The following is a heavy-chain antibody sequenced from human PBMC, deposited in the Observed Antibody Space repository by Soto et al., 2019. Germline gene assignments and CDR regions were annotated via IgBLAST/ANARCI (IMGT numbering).Heavy chain of an antibody. CDR1: GFTFSSYA. CDR2: ISGGGGST. Sequence: PRGSLRLSCAASGFTFSSYAITWVRQAPGKGLEWVSGISGGGGSTYYADSVKGRFTISRDNSKNTLYLQMNSLRAEDTAVYYCAKGVEAAYYYGSSGYYGFDYWGQGTLVTVSS. J-gene: IGHJ4*02. CDR3: AKGVEAAYYYGSSGYYGFDY. V-gene: IGHV3-23*01. D-gene: IGHD3-22*01.